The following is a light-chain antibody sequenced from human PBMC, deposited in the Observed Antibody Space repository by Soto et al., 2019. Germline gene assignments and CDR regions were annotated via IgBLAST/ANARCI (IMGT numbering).Light chain of an antibody. Sequence: EIVLTQSPATLSLSPGQRATLSCRASQSVNFYLAWYQQKPGQAPRLLIYDTSNRATGIPARFSGSGSVTEFTLTISSLEPGDFAVYYCQQRGTWPPTFGQGTKLEIK. CDR2: DTS. CDR3: QQRGTWPPT. CDR1: QSVNFY. V-gene: IGKV3-11*01. J-gene: IGKJ2*01.